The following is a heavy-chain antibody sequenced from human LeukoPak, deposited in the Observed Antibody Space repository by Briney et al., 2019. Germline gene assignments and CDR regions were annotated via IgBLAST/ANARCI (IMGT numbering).Heavy chain of an antibody. Sequence: ASVKVSCKASGYSFTSYYMHWVRQAPGQGLEWLGLITPSGGSTWYAQKFQGRVTMTRDMSTSTDYMELSSLRSEDTAVYYCARDNSVGDYAWWFDPWGQGTLVTVSS. CDR3: ARDNSVGDYAWWFDP. D-gene: IGHD1-26*01. CDR2: ITPSGGST. CDR1: GYSFTSYY. J-gene: IGHJ5*02. V-gene: IGHV1-46*01.